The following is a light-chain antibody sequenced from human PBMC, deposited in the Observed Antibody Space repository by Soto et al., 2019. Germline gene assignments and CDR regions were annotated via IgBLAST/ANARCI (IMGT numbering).Light chain of an antibody. CDR2: EVS. Sequence: QSVLTQPASVSVSRVQSITISVTLTRIDVGGYKYVSWYQQHPGKVPKLIIYEVSNRPSGVSNRFSGSKSGNTASLTISGLQAEDDADYYCSSYTSSSTRVFGTGTKVTVL. J-gene: IGLJ1*01. CDR3: SSYTSSSTRV. V-gene: IGLV2-14*01. CDR1: RIDVGGYKY.